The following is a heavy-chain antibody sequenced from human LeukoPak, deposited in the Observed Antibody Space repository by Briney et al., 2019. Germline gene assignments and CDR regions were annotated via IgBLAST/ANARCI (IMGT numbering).Heavy chain of an antibody. D-gene: IGHD6-19*01. CDR2: ISGSGGST. V-gene: IGHV3-23*01. J-gene: IGHJ4*02. Sequence: VQPGGSLRLSCAASGFTFSIYWMQWVRQAPGKGLVWVSGISGSGGSTYYADSVKGRFTISRDNSKNTLFLQMNSLRAEDTAVYYCAKETYSSGWYPYFDYWGQGTLVTVSS. CDR1: GFTFSIYW. CDR3: AKETYSSGWYPYFDY.